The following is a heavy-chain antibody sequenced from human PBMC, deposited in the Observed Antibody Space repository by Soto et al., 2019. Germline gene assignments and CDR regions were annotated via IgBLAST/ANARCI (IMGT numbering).Heavy chain of an antibody. J-gene: IGHJ2*01. Sequence: GGSLRLSCAASGFTFSNAWMNWVRQAPGKGLEWVGRIKSKTDGGTTDYAAPVKGRFTISRDDSKNTLYLQMNSLKTEDTAVYYCTTIKSQQLPPWYFDLWGRGTLVTVSS. V-gene: IGHV3-15*07. CDR2: IKSKTDGGTT. CDR3: TTIKSQQLPPWYFDL. CDR1: GFTFSNAW. D-gene: IGHD6-13*01.